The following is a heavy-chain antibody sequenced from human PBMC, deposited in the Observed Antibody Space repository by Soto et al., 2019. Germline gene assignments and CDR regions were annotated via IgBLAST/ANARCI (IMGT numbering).Heavy chain of an antibody. J-gene: IGHJ5*02. CDR3: ATRITVFGLLIPPFDP. CDR2: INHTGGT. D-gene: IGHD3-3*01. V-gene: IGHV4-34*01. Sequence: SETLSLTCAVYGGSVNGYYWNWIRQPPGKGLEWIGEINHTGGTHYHPSLKSRVTMSVGTPKNQFSLRLSSVTAADTAIYYCATRITVFGLLIPPFDPWGQGTQVTVSS. CDR1: GGSVNGYY.